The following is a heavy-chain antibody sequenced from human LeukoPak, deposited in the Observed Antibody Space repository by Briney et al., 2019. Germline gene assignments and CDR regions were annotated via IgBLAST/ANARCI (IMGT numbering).Heavy chain of an antibody. V-gene: IGHV4-34*01. D-gene: IGHD3-10*01. J-gene: IGHJ4*02. CDR3: ARLPKKYYYGSGMNLGPAYYFDY. CDR1: GGSISGYY. Sequence: SETLSLTCTVSGGSISGYYWSWIRQPPGKGLEWIGEINHSGSTNYNPSLKSRVTISVDTSKNQFSLKLSSETAADTAVYYCARLPKKYYYGSGMNLGPAYYFDYWGQGTLVTVST. CDR2: INHSGST.